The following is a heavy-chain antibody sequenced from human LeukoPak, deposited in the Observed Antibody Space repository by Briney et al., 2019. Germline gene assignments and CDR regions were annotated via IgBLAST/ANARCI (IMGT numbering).Heavy chain of an antibody. V-gene: IGHV4-39*07. J-gene: IGHJ5*02. CDR2: IYYSGST. CDR1: GGSISSSSYY. D-gene: IGHD4-17*01. CDR3: ARVFNDYGDYSFYRFDP. Sequence: SETLSLTCTVSGGSISSSSYYWGWIRQPPGEGLEWIGSIYYSGSTYYNPSLKSRVTISVDTSKNQFSLKLSSVTAADTAVYYCARVFNDYGDYSFYRFDPWGQGTLVTVSS.